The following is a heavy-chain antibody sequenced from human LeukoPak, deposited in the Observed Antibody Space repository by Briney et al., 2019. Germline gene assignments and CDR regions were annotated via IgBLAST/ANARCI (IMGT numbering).Heavy chain of an antibody. Sequence: PSETLSLTCTVSGGSISSYYWSWIRQPPGKGLEWIGYIYYSGSTNYNPSLKSRVTISVDTSKNQFSLKLSSVTAADTAVYYCASTIPHSSGWYLPPEYFQHWGQGTLVTVSS. CDR1: GGSISSYY. CDR3: ASTIPHSSGWYLPPEYFQH. V-gene: IGHV4-59*01. D-gene: IGHD6-19*01. CDR2: IYYSGST. J-gene: IGHJ1*01.